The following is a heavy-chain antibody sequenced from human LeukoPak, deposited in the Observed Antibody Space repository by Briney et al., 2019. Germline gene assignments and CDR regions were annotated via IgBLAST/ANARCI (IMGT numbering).Heavy chain of an antibody. Sequence: SETLSLTCTVSGGSISRGTYYWGWIRQPPGKGLEWLGSIYYSVSTHHNPSLKSRGTISVDTSKNEFSLKLTSVTAADTAVYYCARHFRGYYYDAFDIWGQGTMVTVSS. CDR3: ARHFRGYYYDAFDI. J-gene: IGHJ3*02. CDR1: GGSISRGTYY. D-gene: IGHD3-10*01. V-gene: IGHV4-39*01. CDR2: IYYSVST.